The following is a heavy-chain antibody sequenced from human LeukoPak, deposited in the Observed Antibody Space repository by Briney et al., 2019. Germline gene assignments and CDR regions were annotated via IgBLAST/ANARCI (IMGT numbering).Heavy chain of an antibody. CDR1: GGSISSGSYY. V-gene: IGHV4-61*02. CDR2: IYTSGST. D-gene: IGHD3-3*01. CDR3: AREVSLGFADY. Sequence: SQTLSLTCTVSGGSISSGSYYWSWIRQPAGKGLEWIGRIYTSGSTNYNPSLKSRVTISVDTSKNQFSLKLSSVTAADTAVYYCAREVSLGFADYWGQGTLVTVSS. J-gene: IGHJ4*02.